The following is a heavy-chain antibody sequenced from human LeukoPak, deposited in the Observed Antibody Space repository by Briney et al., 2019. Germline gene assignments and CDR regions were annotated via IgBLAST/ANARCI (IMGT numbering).Heavy chain of an antibody. Sequence: GSSVKVSCKASGGTFSSYAISWVRQAPGQGLEWMGGIIPIFGTANYAQKFQGRVTITADESTGTAYMELSSLRSEDTAVYYCARGGAYSYVFDYWGQGTLVTVSS. CDR3: ARGGAYSYVFDY. CDR2: IIPIFGTA. V-gene: IGHV1-69*01. D-gene: IGHD5-18*01. J-gene: IGHJ4*02. CDR1: GGTFSSYA.